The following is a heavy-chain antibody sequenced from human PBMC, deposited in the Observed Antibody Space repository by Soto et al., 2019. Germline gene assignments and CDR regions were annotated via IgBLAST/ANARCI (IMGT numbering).Heavy chain of an antibody. CDR1: GITLSSYV. CDR3: AKEFQWELPAFDI. V-gene: IGHV3-23*05. D-gene: IGHD1-26*01. CDR2: IDRRGGT. Sequence: GGSLRLSCAASGITLSSYVMSWVRQAPGKGLEWVSTIDRRGGTFYADSVKGRFTISRDNSKNTLFLQMNSLRADDTAVYYCAKEFQWELPAFDIWGQGTMVTVSS. J-gene: IGHJ3*02.